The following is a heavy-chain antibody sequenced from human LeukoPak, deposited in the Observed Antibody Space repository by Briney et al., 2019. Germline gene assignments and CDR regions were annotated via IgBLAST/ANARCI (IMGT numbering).Heavy chain of an antibody. J-gene: IGHJ5*02. Sequence: SESLSLTCTVSGGSISSHYWSWIRQPPGKGLEWIGYIFYSGSTNYNPSLKSRVTISVDKSKNQFSLKLKSVTAADTAVYYCARAGAWQIDPWGQGTLVTVSS. CDR3: ARAGAWQIDP. D-gene: IGHD3-10*01. CDR1: GGSISSHY. CDR2: IFYSGST. V-gene: IGHV4-59*11.